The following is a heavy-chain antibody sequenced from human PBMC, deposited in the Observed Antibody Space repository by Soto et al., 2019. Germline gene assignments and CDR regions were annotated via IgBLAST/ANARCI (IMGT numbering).Heavy chain of an antibody. CDR1: GFTFSSYG. D-gene: IGHD3-9*01. CDR2: ISYDGSNK. Sequence: PGGSLRLSCAASGFTFSSYGMHWVRQAPGKGLEWVAVISYDGSNKYYADSVKGRFTISRDNSKNTLYLQMNSLRAEDTAVYYCAKDYSYYDILTGYYNVYYFDYWGQGTLVTVSS. CDR3: AKDYSYYDILTGYYNVYYFDY. V-gene: IGHV3-30*18. J-gene: IGHJ4*02.